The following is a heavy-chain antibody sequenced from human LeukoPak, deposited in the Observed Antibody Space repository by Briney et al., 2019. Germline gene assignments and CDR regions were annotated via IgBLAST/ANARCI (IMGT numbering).Heavy chain of an antibody. V-gene: IGHV3-48*03. CDR3: ARGPSGGNRLWMDY. CDR1: GFTFSNYE. Sequence: PGGSLRLSCAASGFTFSNYEMHWVRQAPGKGLEWISYISSSGNTIYYADSVKGRFTISRDNAKNSLYLQMNSLSAEDTAVYYCARGPSGGNRLWMDYWGQGTLVTVSS. D-gene: IGHD2/OR15-2a*01. J-gene: IGHJ4*02. CDR2: ISSSGNTI.